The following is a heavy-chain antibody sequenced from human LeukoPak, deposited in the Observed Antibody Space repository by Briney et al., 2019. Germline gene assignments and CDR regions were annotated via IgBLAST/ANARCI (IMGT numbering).Heavy chain of an antibody. J-gene: IGHJ5*02. D-gene: IGHD2-2*01. Sequence: PSETLSLTCAVYGGSFSVYYWSWIRQPPGKGLEWIGEINHSGSTNYNPSLKSRVTISVDTSKNQFSLKLSSVTAADTAVYYCARPVLGYCSSTSCPVSGFDPWGQGTLVTVSS. V-gene: IGHV4-34*01. CDR2: INHSGST. CDR1: GGSFSVYY. CDR3: ARPVLGYCSSTSCPVSGFDP.